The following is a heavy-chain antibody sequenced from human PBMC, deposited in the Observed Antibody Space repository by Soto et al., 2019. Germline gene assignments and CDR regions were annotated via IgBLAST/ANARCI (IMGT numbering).Heavy chain of an antibody. J-gene: IGHJ5*02. CDR2: ISVYSGNT. Sequence: QFQLVQSGAEVRKPGVSVKVSCKASGYTLTSYGISWVRQAPGQGLEWMGWISVYSGNTNYAQKFQGRVSMTRDTSTSTASMELRSLRSDDTAVYYCATLAVAGSVNWFDPWGQGTLVTVSS. CDR3: ATLAVAGSVNWFDP. D-gene: IGHD6-19*01. V-gene: IGHV1-18*04. CDR1: GYTLTSYG.